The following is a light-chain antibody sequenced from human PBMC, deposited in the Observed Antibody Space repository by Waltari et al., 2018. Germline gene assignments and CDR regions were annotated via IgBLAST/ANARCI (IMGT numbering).Light chain of an antibody. Sequence: DIVMTQSPDSLTVSLGERATINCKSSQSVFDNSGNNNSLAWYQQKPEQPPNLLFSWAFCRESGVPDRFSGSGCGADFTLTISSLRAEDVAVYYCQQYFSTPFTFGQGTRLDIK. CDR1: QSVFDNSGNNNS. CDR3: QQYFSTPFT. V-gene: IGKV4-1*01. J-gene: IGKJ2*01. CDR2: WAF.